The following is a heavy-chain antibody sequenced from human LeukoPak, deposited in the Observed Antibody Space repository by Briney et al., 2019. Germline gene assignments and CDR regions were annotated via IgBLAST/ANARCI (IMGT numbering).Heavy chain of an antibody. J-gene: IGHJ5*02. Sequence: SQTLSLTCTVSGGSISSGDYYWSWIRQPPGKGLEWIGYIYYSGSTYYNPSLKSRVTISVDTSKNQFSLKLSSVTAADTAVYYCARGRGLDNWFDPWGQGTLVTVSS. CDR3: ARGRGLDNWFDP. D-gene: IGHD3-16*01. CDR1: GGSISSGDYY. CDR2: IYYSGST. V-gene: IGHV4-30-4*08.